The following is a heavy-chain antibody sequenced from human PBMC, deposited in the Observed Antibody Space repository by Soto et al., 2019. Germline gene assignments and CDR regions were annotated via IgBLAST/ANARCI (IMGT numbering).Heavy chain of an antibody. D-gene: IGHD3-22*01. CDR2: ISSSSSTI. CDR3: ARDSLHYYDSSGYHTADAFDI. CDR1: GFTVSSYS. J-gene: IGHJ3*02. Sequence: PGGSLRLSCAASGFTVSSYSMNWVRQAPGKGLEWVSYISSSSSTIYYADSVKGRFTISRDNAKNSLYLQMNSLRDEDTAVYYCARDSLHYYDSSGYHTADAFDIWGQGTMVTVSS. V-gene: IGHV3-48*02.